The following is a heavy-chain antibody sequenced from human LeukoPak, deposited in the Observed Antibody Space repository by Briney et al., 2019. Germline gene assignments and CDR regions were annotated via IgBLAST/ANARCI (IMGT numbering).Heavy chain of an antibody. V-gene: IGHV1-2*02. CDR3: ATVRDIVVGGGPYYFDY. D-gene: IGHD2-15*01. J-gene: IGHJ4*02. Sequence: ASVKVSCKASGYTFIGYYLHWVRQAPGQGLEWMGWIDPHNGDTNYAQKFQGRVTMTRDTSITTAYMELSRLKSDDTAVYYCATVRDIVVGGGPYYFDYWGQGTLVTVSS. CDR1: GYTFIGYY. CDR2: IDPHNGDT.